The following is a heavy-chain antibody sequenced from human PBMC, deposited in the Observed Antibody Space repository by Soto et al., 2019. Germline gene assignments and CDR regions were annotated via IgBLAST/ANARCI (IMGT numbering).Heavy chain of an antibody. Sequence: QLQLQESGPGLVKPSETLSLTCTVSGGSISSSSYYWGWIRQPPGKGLEWIGSIYYSGSTYYNPSLKSRVTISVDTSKNQFSLKLSSVTAADTAVYYCARPGQIQLWHYFDYWGQGTLVTVSS. J-gene: IGHJ4*02. D-gene: IGHD5-18*01. CDR1: GGSISSSSYY. CDR2: IYYSGST. CDR3: ARPGQIQLWHYFDY. V-gene: IGHV4-39*01.